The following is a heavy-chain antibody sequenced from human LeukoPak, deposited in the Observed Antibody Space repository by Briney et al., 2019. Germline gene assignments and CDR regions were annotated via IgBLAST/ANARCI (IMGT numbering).Heavy chain of an antibody. Sequence: ASETVSCKASGYTVTSYGICWVRQAPGQGLEWMGWISAYNGNTSYAQKLQGRVTMTTDTSTSTAYMELRSLRSDDTAVYYCARSPARYYYYYMDVWGKGTTVTVSS. CDR3: ARSPARYYYYYMDV. J-gene: IGHJ6*03. CDR2: ISAYNGNT. CDR1: GYTVTSYG. V-gene: IGHV1-18*01.